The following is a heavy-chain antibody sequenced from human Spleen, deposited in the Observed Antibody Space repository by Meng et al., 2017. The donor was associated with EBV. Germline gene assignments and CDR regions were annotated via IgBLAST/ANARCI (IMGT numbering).Heavy chain of an antibody. Sequence: VQAGTEVRTPRTTVKSSSNTSGGPLTSNAISGVRQAPGQGLEWIGGLIPMLGAPNYAQKFQDRVTIIADKSTSTHYMELSSLRSDDTAVYFCASESGRGYTPDYWGRGTLVTVSS. V-gene: IGHV1-69*06. CDR1: GGPLTSNA. CDR2: LIPMLGAP. CDR3: ASESGRGYTPDY. D-gene: IGHD3-10*01. J-gene: IGHJ4*02.